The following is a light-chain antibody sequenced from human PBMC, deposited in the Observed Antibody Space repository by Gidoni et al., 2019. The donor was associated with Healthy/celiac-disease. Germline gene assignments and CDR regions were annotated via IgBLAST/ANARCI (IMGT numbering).Light chain of an antibody. CDR1: QSVSSN. CDR3: QQYNNWPPYT. J-gene: IGKJ2*01. CDR2: GAS. Sequence: EIVMTQSPATLSVSPGERATLSCRASQSVSSNLAWYQQKPGQAHRLLSYGASTRATGIPARFSGSGSVTEFTLTISSLQSEDFAVYYCQQYNNWPPYTFXQXTKLEIK. V-gene: IGKV3-15*01.